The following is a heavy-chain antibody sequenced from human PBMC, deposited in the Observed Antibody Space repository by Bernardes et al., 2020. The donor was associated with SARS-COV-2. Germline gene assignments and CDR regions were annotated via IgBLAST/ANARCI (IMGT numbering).Heavy chain of an antibody. J-gene: IGHJ5*02. Sequence: ASVKVSCKASGYTFTSYGISWVRQAPGQGLEWMGWISGDEGNTNYAHKFHGRFTMTTDTSTSTAHMELRSLRSDDTAVYYCATVVGYSYGGGWFDPWGQGTLVTVSS. CDR2: ISGDEGNT. D-gene: IGHD5-12*01. V-gene: IGHV1-18*01. CDR1: GYTFTSYG. CDR3: ATVVGYSYGGGWFDP.